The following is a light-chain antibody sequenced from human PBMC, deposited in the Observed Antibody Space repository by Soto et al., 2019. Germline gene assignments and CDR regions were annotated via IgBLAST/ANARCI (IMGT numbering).Light chain of an antibody. CDR3: SSYGGRSNLV. Sequence: QSALTQPPSASGSPGQSVTISCTGTSSHVGAYKFVSWYQLHPGKAPKLMIYEVNVRPSGVPDRFSGSKSGNTASLTVSGLQVEDEADYYCSSYGGRSNLVFGGGTKLTVL. CDR2: EVN. J-gene: IGLJ2*01. CDR1: SSHVGAYKF. V-gene: IGLV2-8*01.